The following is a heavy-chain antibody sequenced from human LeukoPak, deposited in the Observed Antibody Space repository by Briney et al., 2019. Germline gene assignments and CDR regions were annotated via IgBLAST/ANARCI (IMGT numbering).Heavy chain of an antibody. CDR2: INQSGTT. D-gene: IGHD6-13*01. J-gene: IGHJ5*02. CDR3: ARGLYTVIAASALTNWFDP. V-gene: IGHV4-34*01. CDR1: GRSFSCYY. Sequence: PSETLSLTCALYGRSFSCYYSSWIRQPPGKGLEWLGEINQSGTTNYNPSLKSRVTISVDTSKYQFSPKLSSVTAADTAVYYCARGLYTVIAASALTNWFDPWGQGTLVTVSS.